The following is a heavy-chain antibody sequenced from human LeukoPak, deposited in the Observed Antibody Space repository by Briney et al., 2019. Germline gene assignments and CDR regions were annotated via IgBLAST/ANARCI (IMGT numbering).Heavy chain of an antibody. CDR1: GDSISYYY. V-gene: IGHV4-4*07. Sequence: SETLSLTCTVSGDSISYYYWSWIRQPAGKGLEWIGRIYISGSTNYNPSLKSRVTMSIDTSKNQFSLKLSSVTAADTAVYYCARKGGDDAFDFWGQGTMVTVSS. CDR2: IYISGST. CDR3: ARKGGDDAFDF. J-gene: IGHJ3*01. D-gene: IGHD7-27*01.